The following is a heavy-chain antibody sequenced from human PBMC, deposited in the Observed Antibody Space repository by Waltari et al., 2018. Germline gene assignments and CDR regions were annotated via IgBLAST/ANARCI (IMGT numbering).Heavy chain of an antibody. CDR2: INHSGST. J-gene: IGHJ4*02. D-gene: IGHD3-10*01. CDR1: GGSFSGYY. CDR3: ARGGRGYYGSGSHFAFDY. V-gene: IGHV4-34*01. Sequence: QVQLQQWGAGLLKPSETLSLTCAVYGGSFSGYYWSWIRQPPGKGLEWIGEINHSGSTNDNPSPKNRVTISVDTSKNQFSLKLSSVTAADTAVYYCARGGRGYYGSGSHFAFDYWGQGTLVTVSS.